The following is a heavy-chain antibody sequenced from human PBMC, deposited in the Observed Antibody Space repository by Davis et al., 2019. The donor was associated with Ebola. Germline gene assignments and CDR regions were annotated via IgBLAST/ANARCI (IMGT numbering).Heavy chain of an antibody. CDR2: IYYSGST. Sequence: SETLSLTCTVSSGSISSYYWSWIRQPPGKGLEWIGYIYYSGSTNYNLSLKSRVTISVDTSKNQFSLKLSSVTAADTAVYYCARGDDYPFYMDVWGKGTTVTVSS. J-gene: IGHJ6*04. V-gene: IGHV4-59*01. CDR1: SGSISSYY. CDR3: ARGDDYPFYMDV. D-gene: IGHD3-16*01.